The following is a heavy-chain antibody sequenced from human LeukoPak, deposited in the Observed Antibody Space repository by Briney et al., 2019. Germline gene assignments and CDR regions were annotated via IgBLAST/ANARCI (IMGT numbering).Heavy chain of an antibody. Sequence: ASVKVSCKASGYTFTGYYMHWVRQAPGQGLEWMGWINPNSGGTNYAQKFQGWVTMTRDTSISTAYMELSRLRSDDTAVYYCARESSIAVAGTRWFDPWGQGTLVTVSS. V-gene: IGHV1-2*04. CDR2: INPNSGGT. J-gene: IGHJ5*02. CDR3: ARESSIAVAGTRWFDP. CDR1: GYTFTGYY. D-gene: IGHD6-19*01.